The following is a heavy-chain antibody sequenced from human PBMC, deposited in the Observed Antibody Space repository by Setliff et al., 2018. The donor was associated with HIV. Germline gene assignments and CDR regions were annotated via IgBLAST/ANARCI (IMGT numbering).Heavy chain of an antibody. J-gene: IGHJ4*02. CDR1: GGSISSGSYY. CDR2: IYTSGST. Sequence: SETLSLTCTVSGGSISSGSYYWSWIRQPAGKGLEWIGHIYTSGSTNYNPSLKSRVTISVDMSKNQFSLKLRSVTAADTAVYYCARHASRDGYNFDYWGQGTLVTVSS. CDR3: ARHASRDGYNFDY. D-gene: IGHD3-22*01. V-gene: IGHV4-61*09.